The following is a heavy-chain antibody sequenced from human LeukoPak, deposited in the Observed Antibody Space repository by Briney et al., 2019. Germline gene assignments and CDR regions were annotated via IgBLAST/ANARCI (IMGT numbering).Heavy chain of an antibody. CDR2: ISGNGAYT. CDR3: AKEPIEAAGTFDY. CDR1: GFTFSSYA. D-gene: IGHD6-25*01. V-gene: IGHV3-23*01. Sequence: GGSLRLSCAASGFTFSSYAMSWVRQDPGRGLEWVSAISGNGAYTWYADSMKGRFTISRDNSQNTLYLQMRSLRAEDTAVYYCAKEPIEAAGTFDYWGQETLVTVSS. J-gene: IGHJ4*02.